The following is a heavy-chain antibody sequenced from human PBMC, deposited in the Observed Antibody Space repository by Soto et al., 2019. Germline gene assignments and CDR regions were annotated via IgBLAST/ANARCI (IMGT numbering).Heavy chain of an antibody. CDR2: INHSGST. V-gene: IGHV4-34*01. Sequence: SETLSLTCAVYGGSFSGYYWSWIRQPPGKGLEWIGEINHSGSTNYNPSLKSRVTISVDTSKNQFSLKLSSVTAADTAVYYCARVYYYGSGGDYWGQGTLVTVSS. J-gene: IGHJ4*02. CDR1: GGSFSGYY. D-gene: IGHD3-10*01. CDR3: ARVYYYGSGGDY.